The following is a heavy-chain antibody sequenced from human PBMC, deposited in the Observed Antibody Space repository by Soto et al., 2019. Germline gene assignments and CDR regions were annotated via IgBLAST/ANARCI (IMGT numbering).Heavy chain of an antibody. CDR2: IWYDGSNK. CDR3: ARDTGYSLVVVERYYGMDV. J-gene: IGHJ6*02. CDR1: GFTFSSYG. V-gene: IGHV3-33*01. Sequence: GGSLRLSCAASGFTFSSYGMHWVRQAPGKGLEWVAVIWYDGSNKYYADSVKGRFTISRDNSKNTLYLQMNSLRAEDTAVYYCARDTGYSLVVVERYYGMDVWGQGTTVTVSS. D-gene: IGHD2-15*01.